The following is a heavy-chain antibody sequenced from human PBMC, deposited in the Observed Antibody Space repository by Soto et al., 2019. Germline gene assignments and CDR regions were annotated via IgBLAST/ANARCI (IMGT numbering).Heavy chain of an antibody. J-gene: IGHJ5*02. CDR2: IYATGSS. D-gene: IGHD1-1*01. CDR3: VRDGTKNLRGWYDP. V-gene: IGHV4-4*07. Sequence: KPSETLSLTCNVSAASLSSYYWSWIRQPPGKGLEWIGRIYATGSSDYNPSLKSRITISGDMSKKQFSLTLRSVTVADTAMYSCVRDGTKNLRGWYDPWGQGILVTVSS. CDR1: AASLSSYY.